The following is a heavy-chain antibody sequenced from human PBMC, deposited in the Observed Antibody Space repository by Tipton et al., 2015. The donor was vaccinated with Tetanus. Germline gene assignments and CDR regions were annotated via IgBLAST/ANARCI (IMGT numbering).Heavy chain of an antibody. CDR1: EFTFSSYA. V-gene: IGHV3-23*01. D-gene: IGHD2-15*01. CDR2: ISNSGGST. Sequence: SLRLSCAASEFTFSSYAMSWVRQAPGKGLEWVSSISNSGGSTYYADSVKGRFTISRDNSKNTLYLQMNSLRAEDTAVYYCAREADCSGGSCFSGDFDNWGQGTQVTVSS. J-gene: IGHJ4*02. CDR3: AREADCSGGSCFSGDFDN.